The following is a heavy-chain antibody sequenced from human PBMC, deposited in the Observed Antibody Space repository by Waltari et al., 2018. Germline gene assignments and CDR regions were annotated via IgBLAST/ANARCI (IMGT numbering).Heavy chain of an antibody. CDR1: GYSFTSYG. CDR3: ARVRNSFYYDMDV. V-gene: IGHV1-18*01. CDR2: ISVYKYNG. J-gene: IGHJ6*03. Sequence: QVQLVQSGPEVKEPGASVKVSCKASGYSFTSYGISWVRQVPGQWLEVMGWISVYKYNGDYGQKLQVRVTIPSAISTGTVDMELRSMRSDDTAVYYCARVRNSFYYDMDVWGKGTTVTVSS.